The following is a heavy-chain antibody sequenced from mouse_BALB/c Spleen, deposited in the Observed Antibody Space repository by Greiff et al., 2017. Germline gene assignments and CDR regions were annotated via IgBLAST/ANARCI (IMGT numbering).Heavy chain of an antibody. CDR3: TRITTVPYAMDY. CDR2: IRLKSNNYAT. Sequence: EVKLVESGGGLVKPGGSLKLSCAASGFTFSNYWMNWVRQSPEKGLEWVAEIRLKSNNYATHYAESVKGRFTISRDDSKSSVYLQMNNLRAEDTGIYYCTRITTVPYAMDYWGQGTSVTVSS. D-gene: IGHD1-1*01. V-gene: IGHV6-6*02. CDR1: GFTFSNYW. J-gene: IGHJ4*01.